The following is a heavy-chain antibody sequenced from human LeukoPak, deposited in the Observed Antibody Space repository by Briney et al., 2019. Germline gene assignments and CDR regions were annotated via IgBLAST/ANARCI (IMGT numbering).Heavy chain of an antibody. V-gene: IGHV4-59*01. D-gene: IGHD3-10*01. Sequence: SETLSLTCTVSGGSISSYYWSWIRQPPGKGLEWIGYIYYSGSTYYNPSLKSRVTISVDTSKNQFSLKLSSVTAADTAVYYCARDAHPYGSGSYLFDYWGQGTLVTVSS. CDR2: IYYSGST. CDR1: GGSISSYY. CDR3: ARDAHPYGSGSYLFDY. J-gene: IGHJ4*02.